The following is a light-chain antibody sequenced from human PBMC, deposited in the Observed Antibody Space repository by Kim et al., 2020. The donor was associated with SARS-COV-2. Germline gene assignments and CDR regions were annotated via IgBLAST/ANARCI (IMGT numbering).Light chain of an antibody. Sequence: ASVGDRVTITCRASQSISSHLAWYQQKPGRAPKLLIYKASTLETGVPSRFSGSGSGTEFPLSISSLQPDDFATFYCQQYENSPWTFGRGTKVDIK. CDR2: KAS. CDR1: QSISSH. J-gene: IGKJ1*01. V-gene: IGKV1-5*03. CDR3: QQYENSPWT.